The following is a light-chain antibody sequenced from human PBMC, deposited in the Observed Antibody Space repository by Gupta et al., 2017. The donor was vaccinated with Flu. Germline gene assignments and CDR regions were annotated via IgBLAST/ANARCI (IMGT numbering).Light chain of an antibody. CDR1: QGISSY. V-gene: IGKV1-8*01. CDR2: AAS. J-gene: IGKJ1*01. CDR3: QQYYSYPLT. Sequence: ALRMTQSPSSFSASTGDRVTITCRASQGISSYLAWYQQKPGKAPKILIYAASTLQSGVPSRFSGSGSGTDFTLTISCLQSEDFATYYCQQYYSYPLTFGQGTKVEIE.